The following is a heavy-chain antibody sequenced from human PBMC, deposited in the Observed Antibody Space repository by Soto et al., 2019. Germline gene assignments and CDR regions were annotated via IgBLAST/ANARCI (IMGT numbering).Heavy chain of an antibody. CDR2: ISSTTNYI. V-gene: IGHV3-21*06. J-gene: IGHJ4*02. CDR3: ARESEDLTSNFDY. CDR1: GFTFTRYS. Sequence: EVQLVESGGGLVKPGGSLRLSCAASGFTFTRYSMNWVRQAPGKGLEWVSSISSTTNYIYYGDSMKGRFTISRDNVKNSLYLERNRRRAEETAVYYCARESEDLTSNFDYEGQGTQVNVSS.